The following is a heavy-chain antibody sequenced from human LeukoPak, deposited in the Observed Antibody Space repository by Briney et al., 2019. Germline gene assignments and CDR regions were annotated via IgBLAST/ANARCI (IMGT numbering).Heavy chain of an antibody. D-gene: IGHD3-22*01. J-gene: IGHJ4*02. V-gene: IGHV3-30*19. CDR2: ISYDGSDK. Sequence: GRSLRLSCAASGFTFSSYGMHWVRQAPGKGLEWVAVISYDGSDKYYADSVKGRFTISRDNSKNTLYLQMNSLRAEDTAVYYCARDGDYYDSSDPDYWGQGTLVTVSS. CDR1: GFTFSSYG. CDR3: ARDGDYYDSSDPDY.